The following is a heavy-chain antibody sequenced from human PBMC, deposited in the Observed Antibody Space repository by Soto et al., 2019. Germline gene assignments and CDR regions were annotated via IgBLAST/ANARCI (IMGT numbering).Heavy chain of an antibody. CDR1: GGTIRSPDW. J-gene: IGHJ5*02. V-gene: IGHV4-4*02. D-gene: IGHD6-19*01. CDR3: ARGRGRYSSGWSWFDP. CDR2: IFQSGST. Sequence: QVQLQELGPGLVEPSGTLSLTCGVSGGTIRSPDWWTWVRQPPGKGLEWIGEIFQSGSTNYTPSLESRVTISVDKSKNQFSLTLTSVTAADTAVYFCARGRGRYSSGWSWFDPWGQGILVTVSS.